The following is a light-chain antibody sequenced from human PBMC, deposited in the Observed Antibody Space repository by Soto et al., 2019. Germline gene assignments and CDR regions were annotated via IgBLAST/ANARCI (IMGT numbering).Light chain of an antibody. J-gene: IGLJ1*01. V-gene: IGLV2-14*03. CDR3: TSYTSSNPFYV. CDR1: RSDVDGYDY. Sequence: QSVLPKVASVSRSPGQSNAISSNGFRSDVDGYDYVSWYQQHTGQAPQLIIYDVYNRPSGVSHRFSGSKSGDTASLTISGLQAEDEADYLCTSYTSSNPFYVFGTGTKVTV. CDR2: DVY.